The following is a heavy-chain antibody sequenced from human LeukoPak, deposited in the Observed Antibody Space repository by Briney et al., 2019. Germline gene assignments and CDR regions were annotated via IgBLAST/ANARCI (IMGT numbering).Heavy chain of an antibody. J-gene: IGHJ4*02. V-gene: IGHV3-7*01. CDR1: GFTFSSYS. CDR3: ATTAYGDFDY. CDR2: IKQDGSEK. Sequence: GGSLRLSCAASGFTFSSYSMNWVRQAPGKGLEWVANIKQDGSEKYYVDSVKGRFTISRDNAKNSLYLQMNSLRAEDTAVYYCATTAYGDFDYWGQGTLVTVSS. D-gene: IGHD4-17*01.